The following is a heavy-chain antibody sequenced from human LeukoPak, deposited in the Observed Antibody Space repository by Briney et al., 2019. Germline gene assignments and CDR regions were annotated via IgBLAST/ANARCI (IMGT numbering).Heavy chain of an antibody. V-gene: IGHV3-30*02. Sequence: GGSPRLSFAASGITLSSYGMHWGRPAPGKGVKWVAFIRYDGSEEYYADSVKGRFTISRDNSKKTLYLQMNGLRAEDTAVYYCAKGYTYTFDYFDSWGQGTLVTVSS. CDR1: GITLSSYG. CDR2: IRYDGSEE. CDR3: AKGYTYTFDYFDS. D-gene: IGHD5-18*01. J-gene: IGHJ4*02.